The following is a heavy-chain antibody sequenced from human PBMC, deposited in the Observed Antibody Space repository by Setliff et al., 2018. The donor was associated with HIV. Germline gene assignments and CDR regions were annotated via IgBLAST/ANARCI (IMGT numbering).Heavy chain of an antibody. CDR3: ASGGWSTYYYYGMDV. J-gene: IGHJ6*02. V-gene: IGHV3-30*04. CDR2: ISYDGSDR. Sequence: GGSLRLSCVASGFTFSSYAMHWVRQAPGEGLEWVTVISYDGSDRYYADSVKGRFTISRDESKNTLYLQMNSLRAEDTAVYYCASGGWSTYYYYGMDVWGQGTTVTVSS. D-gene: IGHD6-19*01. CDR1: GFTFSSYA.